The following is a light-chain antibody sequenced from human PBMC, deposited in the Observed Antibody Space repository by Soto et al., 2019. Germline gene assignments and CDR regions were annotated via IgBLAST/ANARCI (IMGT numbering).Light chain of an antibody. V-gene: IGKV3-15*01. J-gene: IGKJ1*01. CDR3: QKYNSAPWT. CDR1: QSVSSN. CDR2: GAS. Sequence: EVVMRPSPATLSVSPGEGATLSCRASQSVSSNLAWYQQKPGQAPRLLIYGASTRATAIPARFSGSGSGTYFTLTISSLQPEDVATYYCQKYNSAPWTFGQGTKVDIK.